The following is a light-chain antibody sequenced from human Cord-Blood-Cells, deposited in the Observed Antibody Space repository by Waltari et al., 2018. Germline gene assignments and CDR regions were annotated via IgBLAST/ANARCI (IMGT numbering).Light chain of an antibody. CDR3: SSYTSSSTLYV. Sequence: QSALTQPASVSGSPGQSITISCTGTSSDVGGYNYVSWYQQHPGKAPKLMMYEVSKQPSGVSTRVSGSKSGNTAPLTISGLQAEDEADYYCSSYTSSSTLYVFGTGTKVTVL. CDR2: EVS. V-gene: IGLV2-14*01. J-gene: IGLJ1*01. CDR1: SSDVGGYNY.